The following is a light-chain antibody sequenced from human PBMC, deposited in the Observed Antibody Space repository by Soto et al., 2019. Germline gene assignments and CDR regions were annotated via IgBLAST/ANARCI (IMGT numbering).Light chain of an antibody. Sequence: QSVLTQPASVSGSPGQSITISCTGTSSDVGGYNYVSWFQQHPGKAPKLIICDVSDRPSGVSNRFSGSKSGNTASLTISGLQAEDEADYFCSSYTSGSTPYVFGTGTKLTVL. CDR1: SSDVGGYNY. J-gene: IGLJ1*01. CDR3: SSYTSGSTPYV. V-gene: IGLV2-14*01. CDR2: DVS.